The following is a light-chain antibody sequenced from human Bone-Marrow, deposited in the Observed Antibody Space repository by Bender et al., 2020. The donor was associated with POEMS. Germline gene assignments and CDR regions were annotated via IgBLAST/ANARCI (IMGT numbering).Light chain of an antibody. CDR1: SSDVGSYNL. J-gene: IGLJ2*01. CDR3: CSYAAGSTLL. V-gene: IGLV2-23*01. CDR2: EST. Sequence: QSALTQPRSVSGSPGQSITISCTGTSSDVGSYNLVSWYHQHPGKAPKILIYESTKRPSGVSNRFSGSKSGNTASLTISGLQAEDEAAYYCCSYAAGSTLLFGGGTKVTVL.